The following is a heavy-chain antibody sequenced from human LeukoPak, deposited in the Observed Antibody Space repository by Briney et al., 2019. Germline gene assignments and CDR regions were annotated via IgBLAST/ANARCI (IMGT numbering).Heavy chain of an antibody. Sequence: GGSLRLSCEASGFTFSTYWMTWVRQAPGKGPECVANIKPDGSEKYYVDSVKGRFIISRDNAKNSLYLQMNSLRAEDTAVYYCTRGVRLWGQGTLVTVSS. D-gene: IGHD3-10*01. CDR1: GFTFSTYW. J-gene: IGHJ4*02. V-gene: IGHV3-7*01. CDR2: IKPDGSEK. CDR3: TRGVRL.